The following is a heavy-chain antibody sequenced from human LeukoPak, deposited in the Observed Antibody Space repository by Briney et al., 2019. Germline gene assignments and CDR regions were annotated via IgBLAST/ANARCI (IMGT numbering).Heavy chain of an antibody. CDR3: ARDFSWGVDS. Sequence: ASVKVSCKTSAYSFTGYFFHWIRQAPGQGLEWMGWINANSGDTNYAQQFQGRLTMTRDRSISTVYMELSRLRTDDTAVYYCARDFSWGVDSWGQGTLVAVSS. J-gene: IGHJ4*02. CDR1: AYSFTGYF. D-gene: IGHD3-10*01. CDR2: INANSGDT. V-gene: IGHV1-2*02.